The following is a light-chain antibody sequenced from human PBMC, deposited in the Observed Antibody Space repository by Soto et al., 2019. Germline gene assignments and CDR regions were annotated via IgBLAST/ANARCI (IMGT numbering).Light chain of an antibody. CDR3: FSFTTTSTHV. V-gene: IGLV2-14*01. Sequence: QSALTQPASLSGSPGQSITISCTGTSRDIGAYDYVSWFQQHPGKAPKLMISEVNNPPSGVSNRFSGSKSGNTAYMTISGRPVEDEADYCCFSFTTTSTHVFGTGTKLTVL. J-gene: IGLJ1*01. CDR2: EVN. CDR1: SRDIGAYDY.